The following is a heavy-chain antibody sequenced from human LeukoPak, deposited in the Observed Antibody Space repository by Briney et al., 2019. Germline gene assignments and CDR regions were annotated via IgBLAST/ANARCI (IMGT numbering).Heavy chain of an antibody. V-gene: IGHV4-4*07. CDR2: IYTSGST. J-gene: IGHJ5*02. CDR3: AREPLPKVASFDP. CDR1: GGSFSGYY. D-gene: IGHD2-15*01. Sequence: SETLSLTCAVYGGSFSGYYWSWIRQPAGKGLEWIGRIYTSGSTNYNPSLKSRVTISVDTSKNQFSLKLSSVTAADTAVYYCAREPLPKVASFDPWGQGTLVTVSS.